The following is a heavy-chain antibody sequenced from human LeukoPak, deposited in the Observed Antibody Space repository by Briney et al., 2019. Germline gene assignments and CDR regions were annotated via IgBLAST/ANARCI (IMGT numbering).Heavy chain of an antibody. CDR2: ISSSGSTI. CDR1: GFTFSSYE. J-gene: IGHJ4*02. CDR3: ATLVNYWSFDY. Sequence: GGSLRLSCAASGFTFSSYEMNWVRQAPGKGLEWVSYISSSGSTIHYADSVKGRFTISRDNAKNSLYLQMNSLRAEDTAVYYCATLVNYWSFDYWGQGTLVTVSS. D-gene: IGHD1-1*01. V-gene: IGHV3-48*03.